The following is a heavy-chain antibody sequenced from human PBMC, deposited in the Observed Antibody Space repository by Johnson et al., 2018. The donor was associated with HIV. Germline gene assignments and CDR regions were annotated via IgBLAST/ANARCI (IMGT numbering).Heavy chain of an antibody. Sequence: VQLVESGGGVVQPGRSLRLSCAASGFTFSSYGMHWVRQAPGKGLEWVAVISYDGSNKYYANSVKVRVTISRDNSKNILYLQMNSLRGEDTAVYYCAKEGGTYYDFWSGYWGFDIWGQGTMVTVSS. CDR1: GFTFSSYG. J-gene: IGHJ3*02. CDR3: AKEGGTYYDFWSGYWGFDI. D-gene: IGHD3-3*01. CDR2: ISYDGSNK. V-gene: IGHV3-30*18.